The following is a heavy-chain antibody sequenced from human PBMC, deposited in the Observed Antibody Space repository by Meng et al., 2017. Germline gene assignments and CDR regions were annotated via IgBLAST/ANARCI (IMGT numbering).Heavy chain of an antibody. Sequence: GEVVQCGAEGKKPGASVKVSCKASGYTFTGYYMHWVRQAPGQGLEWMGWINPNSGGTNYAQKFQGRVTMTRDTSISTAYMELSRLRSDDTAVYYCARSERYVLGFDYWGQGTLVTVSS. D-gene: IGHD3-16*01. CDR1: GYTFTGYY. CDR3: ARSERYVLGFDY. J-gene: IGHJ4*02. V-gene: IGHV1-2*02. CDR2: INPNSGGT.